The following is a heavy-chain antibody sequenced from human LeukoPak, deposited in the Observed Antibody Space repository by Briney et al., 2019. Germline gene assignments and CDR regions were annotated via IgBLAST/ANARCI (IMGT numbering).Heavy chain of an antibody. V-gene: IGHV3-21*01. J-gene: IGHJ6*04. CDR3: ARDPGTTSDSYYYYGMDV. D-gene: IGHD1-1*01. CDR1: GFTFSSYS. CDR2: ISSSSSYI. Sequence: GPLRLSWPASGFTFSSYSMNWVRQAPGNGLERVSSISSSSSYIYYADSVKGRFTISRDNAKNSLYLQMNSLRAEDTAVYYCARDPGTTSDSYYYYGMDVWGKGTTVTVSS.